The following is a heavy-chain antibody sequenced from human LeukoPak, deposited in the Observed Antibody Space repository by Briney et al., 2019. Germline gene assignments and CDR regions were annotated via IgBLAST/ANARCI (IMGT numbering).Heavy chain of an antibody. Sequence: GASVKVPCKASGGTFSSYAISWVRQAPGQGLEWMGRIIPILGIANYAQKFQGRVTITADKSTSTAYMELSSLRSEDTAVYYCARVHDTAMVFDYWGQGTLVTVSS. V-gene: IGHV1-69*04. CDR3: ARVHDTAMVFDY. J-gene: IGHJ4*02. CDR1: GGTFSSYA. D-gene: IGHD5-18*01. CDR2: IIPILGIA.